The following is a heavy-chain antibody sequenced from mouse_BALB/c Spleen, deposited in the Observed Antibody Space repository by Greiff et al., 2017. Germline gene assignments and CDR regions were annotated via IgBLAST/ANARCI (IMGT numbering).Heavy chain of an antibody. D-gene: IGHD1-1*01. CDR2: ILPGSGST. CDR1: GYTFSSYW. Sequence: VQLQQSGAELMKPGASVKISCKATGYTFSSYWIEWVKQRPGHGLEWIGEILPGSGSTNYNEKFKGKATFTADTSSNTAYMQLSSLTSEDSAVYYCARDYYGSSYGRYAMDYWGQGTSVTVSS. J-gene: IGHJ4*01. V-gene: IGHV1-9*01. CDR3: ARDYYGSSYGRYAMDY.